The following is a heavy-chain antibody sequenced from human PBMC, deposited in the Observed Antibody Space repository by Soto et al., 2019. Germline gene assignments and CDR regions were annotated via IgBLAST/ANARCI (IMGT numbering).Heavy chain of an antibody. Sequence: QVQLVQSGGEVKRPGASVKVSCKTSGYTFSNYGITWVRQAPGQPLEWLGWISLYSDGTNYAQKFQGRVSMTTDTYTSTAYMELRSLRSDATAVYYGARVVPGAEAWFGPWGQGTLVTVSS. CDR2: ISLYSDGT. CDR1: GYTFSNYG. D-gene: IGHD2-2*01. J-gene: IGHJ5*02. CDR3: ARVVPGAEAWFGP. V-gene: IGHV1-18*01.